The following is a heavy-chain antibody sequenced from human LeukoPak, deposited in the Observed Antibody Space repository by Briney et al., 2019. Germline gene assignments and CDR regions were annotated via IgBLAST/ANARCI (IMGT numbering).Heavy chain of an antibody. CDR2: MKSKSEGGTT. J-gene: IGHJ3*02. CDR1: GFTFSNAW. CDR3: AREGVGYPDAFDI. Sequence: GGSLRLSCAASGFTFSNAWMSWVRQAPGKGLEWVGRMKSKSEGGTTDYAAPVKGRFTISRDDSKNTLYLQMNSLKTEDTAVYYCAREGVGYPDAFDIWGQGTMVTVSS. D-gene: IGHD2-15*01. V-gene: IGHV3-15*01.